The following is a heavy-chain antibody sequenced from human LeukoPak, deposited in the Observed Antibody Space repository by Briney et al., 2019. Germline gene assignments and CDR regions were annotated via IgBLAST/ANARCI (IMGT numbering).Heavy chain of an antibody. J-gene: IGHJ4*02. D-gene: IGHD2-2*01. CDR2: ISWNSGSI. Sequence: GRSLRLSCAASGFTFDDYAMHWVRQAPGKGLEWVSGISWNSGSIVYADSVKGRFTISRDNAKNSLYLQMNSLRAEDTALYYCAKDISAALYCSSTSCYRRKAFDCWGQGTLVTVSS. CDR1: GFTFDDYA. V-gene: IGHV3-9*01. CDR3: AKDISAALYCSSTSCYRRKAFDC.